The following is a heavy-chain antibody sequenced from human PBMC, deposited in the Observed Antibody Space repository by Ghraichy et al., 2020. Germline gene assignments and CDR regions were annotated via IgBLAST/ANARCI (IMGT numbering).Heavy chain of an antibody. V-gene: IGHV3-43*01. Sequence: GGSLRLSCAASGFTFDDYTMHWVHQAPGKGLEWVSLISWDGGSTYYADSVKGRFTISRDNSKNSLYLQMNSLRTEDTALYYCAKDNPYMGSFDYWGQGTLVTVSS. CDR2: ISWDGGST. CDR3: AKDNPYMGSFDY. D-gene: IGHD2-15*01. J-gene: IGHJ4*02. CDR1: GFTFDDYT.